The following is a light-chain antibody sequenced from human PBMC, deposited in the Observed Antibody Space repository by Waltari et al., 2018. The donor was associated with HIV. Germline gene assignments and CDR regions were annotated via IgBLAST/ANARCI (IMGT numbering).Light chain of an antibody. Sequence: EIVLTQSPATLSLSPGERATLSCSASQSVSNYLAWYQQKPGQAPRLLIFDASNRAAGIAARFSGSGSGTDFTLTISSLEPEDFAVYYCQHRSNRPLFGQGTRLEIK. CDR3: QHRSNRPL. CDR2: DAS. CDR1: QSVSNY. J-gene: IGKJ5*01. V-gene: IGKV3-11*01.